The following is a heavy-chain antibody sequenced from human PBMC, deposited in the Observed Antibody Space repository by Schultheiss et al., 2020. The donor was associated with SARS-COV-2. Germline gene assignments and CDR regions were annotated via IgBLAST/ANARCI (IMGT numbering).Heavy chain of an antibody. J-gene: IGHJ4*02. Sequence: SETLSLTCTVSGGSISSGGYYWGWIRQPPGKGLEWIGSIYHSGSTYYNPSLKSRVTISVDTSKNQFSLKLSSVTAADTAVYYCARGLPYSSGWYGYWGQGTLVTVSS. CDR2: IYHSGST. CDR1: GGSISSGGYY. V-gene: IGHV4-39*07. D-gene: IGHD6-19*01. CDR3: ARGLPYSSGWYGY.